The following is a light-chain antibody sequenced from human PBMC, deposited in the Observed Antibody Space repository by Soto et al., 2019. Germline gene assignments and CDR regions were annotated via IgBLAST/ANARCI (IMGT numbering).Light chain of an antibody. CDR1: SSDVGGYNY. V-gene: IGLV2-14*01. Sequence: QSVLTQPASVSGSPGQSITISCTGTSSDVGGYNYVSWYQQHPGKAPKLIIYDVSNRPSGVSNRFSGSKSGNTASLTISGLEAEDEDYYYCCSYTSSSTVVFGGGTKVTVL. J-gene: IGLJ2*01. CDR2: DVS. CDR3: CSYTSSSTVV.